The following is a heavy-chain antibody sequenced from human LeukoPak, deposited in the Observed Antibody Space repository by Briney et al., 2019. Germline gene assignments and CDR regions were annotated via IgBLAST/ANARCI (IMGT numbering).Heavy chain of an antibody. D-gene: IGHD6-13*01. J-gene: IGHJ4*02. CDR1: GYTFTGYY. CDR3: ARSMSSWYDHFFDY. CDR2: INPNSGGT. Sequence: GASVKVSCKASGYTFTGYYMHWVRQAPGQGLEWMGWINPNSGGTNYAQKFQGRVTMTRDTSISTAYMELSRLRSDDTAVYYCARSMSSWYDHFFDYWGQGTLVTVSS. V-gene: IGHV1-2*02.